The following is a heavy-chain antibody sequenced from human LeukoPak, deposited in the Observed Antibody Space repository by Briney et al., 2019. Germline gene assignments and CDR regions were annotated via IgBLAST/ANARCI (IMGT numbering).Heavy chain of an antibody. Sequence: SETLSLTCTVSGGFISSYYWSWIRQPAGKGLEWIGRIYTSGSTNYNPSLKSRVTMSVDTSKNQFSLKLSSVTAADTAVYYCAREYSSSSDYYYYYMDVWGKGTTVTVSS. CDR3: AREYSSSSDYYYYYMDV. J-gene: IGHJ6*03. CDR1: GGFISSYY. V-gene: IGHV4-4*07. CDR2: IYTSGST. D-gene: IGHD6-6*01.